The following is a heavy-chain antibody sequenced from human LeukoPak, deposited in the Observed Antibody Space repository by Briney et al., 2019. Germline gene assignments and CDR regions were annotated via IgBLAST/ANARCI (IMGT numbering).Heavy chain of an antibody. CDR1: GYTFTSYD. D-gene: IGHD2-2*01. V-gene: IGHV1-69*13. CDR3: ARALLRYCSSTSCYWFDP. J-gene: IGHJ5*02. CDR2: IIPIFGTA. Sequence: ASVKVSCKASGYTFTSYDISWVRQAPGQGLEWMGGIIPIFGTANYAQKFQGRVTITADESTSTAYMELSSLRSEDTAVYYCARALLRYCSSTSCYWFDPWGQGTLVTVSS.